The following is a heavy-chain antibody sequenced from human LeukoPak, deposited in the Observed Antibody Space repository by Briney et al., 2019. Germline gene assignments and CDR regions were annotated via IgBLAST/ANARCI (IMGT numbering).Heavy chain of an antibody. CDR3: ARGRWLRSSFDY. J-gene: IGHJ4*02. D-gene: IGHD5-12*01. CDR2: INHSGST. V-gene: IGHV4-34*01. CDR1: GGSFSGYY. Sequence: SETLSLTCAVYGGSFSGYYWSWIRQPPGKGLEWIGEINHSGSTNCNPSLKSRVTISVDTSKNQFSLKLSSVTAADTAVYYCARGRWLRSSFDYWGQGTLVTVSS.